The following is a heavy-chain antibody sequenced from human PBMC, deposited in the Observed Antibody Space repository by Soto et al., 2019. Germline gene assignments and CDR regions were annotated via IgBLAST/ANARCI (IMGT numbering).Heavy chain of an antibody. CDR2: IKLDGSEK. J-gene: IGHJ3*01. D-gene: IGHD3-3*01. Sequence: GGPQRLSCAASGFTFSNYWMTWVRQAPGKGPEWVANIKLDGSEKYYVDSVKGRFTISRDNAKSSLYLQMNSLRAEDTAVFYCARPWNSDYTTDAYDFWGQGTMVTVSS. V-gene: IGHV3-7*01. CDR1: GFTFSNYW. CDR3: ARPWNSDYTTDAYDF.